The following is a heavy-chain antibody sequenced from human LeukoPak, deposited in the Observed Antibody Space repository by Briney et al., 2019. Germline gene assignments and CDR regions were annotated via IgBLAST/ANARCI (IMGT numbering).Heavy chain of an antibody. CDR3: ARGPRFTDLWFGEIHYDY. CDR1: GYTFTSYD. D-gene: IGHD3-10*01. V-gene: IGHV1-8*01. CDR2: MNPNSGNT. Sequence: GASVKVSCKASGYTFTSYDINWVRQATGQGLEWMGWMNPNSGNTGYAQKFQGRVTMTRNTSISTAYMELSSLRSEDTAVYYCARGPRFTDLWFGEIHYDYWGQGTLVTVSS. J-gene: IGHJ4*02.